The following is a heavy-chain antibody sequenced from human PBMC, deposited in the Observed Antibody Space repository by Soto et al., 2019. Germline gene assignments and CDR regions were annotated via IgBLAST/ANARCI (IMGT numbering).Heavy chain of an antibody. D-gene: IGHD3-16*01. CDR2: ISSSGNTI. CDR1: GFTFSSYE. V-gene: IGHV3-48*03. J-gene: IGHJ4*02. Sequence: GGSLRLSCAASGFTFSSYEMNWVRQVPVKVLELVSYISSSGNTIHYADSVKGRFTIYRDNAKSSLYLQMNSLRPEDTAVYYCARLSGTYGRRHYFDYWGQGALVTV. CDR3: ARLSGTYGRRHYFDY.